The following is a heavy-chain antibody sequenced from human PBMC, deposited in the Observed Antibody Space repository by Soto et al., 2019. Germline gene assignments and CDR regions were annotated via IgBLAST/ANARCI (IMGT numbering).Heavy chain of an antibody. D-gene: IGHD1-26*01. Sequence: PSETLSLTCAVYGGSFSGYYWSWIRQPPGKGLEWIGEINHSGSTNYNPSLKSRVTISVDTSKNQFSLKLSSVTAADTAVYYCARGGGLYYYYYYGMDVWGPGTTVPVSS. CDR3: ARGGGLYYYYYYGMDV. V-gene: IGHV4-34*01. CDR2: INHSGST. CDR1: GGSFSGYY. J-gene: IGHJ6*02.